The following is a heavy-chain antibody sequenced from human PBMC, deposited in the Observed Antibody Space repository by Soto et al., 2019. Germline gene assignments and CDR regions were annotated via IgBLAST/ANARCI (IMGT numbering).Heavy chain of an antibody. CDR3: AKGYCSSTSCYVGTYYYYGMDV. J-gene: IGHJ6*02. D-gene: IGHD2-2*01. CDR2: ISGSGGST. CDR1: GFTFSSYA. Sequence: GGSLRLSCAASGFTFSSYAMSWVRQAPGKGLEWVSAISGSGGSTYYADSVKGRFTISRDNSKNTLYLQMNSLRAEDTAVYYCAKGYCSSTSCYVGTYYYYGMDVWGQGTTVTVSS. V-gene: IGHV3-23*01.